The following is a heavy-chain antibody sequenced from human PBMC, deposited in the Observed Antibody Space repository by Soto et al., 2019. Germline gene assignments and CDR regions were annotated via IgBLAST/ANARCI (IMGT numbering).Heavy chain of an antibody. D-gene: IGHD6-13*01. CDR2: IYYSGST. CDR1: GGSISSYY. J-gene: IGHJ5*02. CDR3: ARVRSSRGWFDP. V-gene: IGHV4-59*01. Sequence: LSLTCTVSGGSISSYYWSWIRQPPGKGLEWIGYIYYSGSTNYNPSLKSRVTISVDTSKNQFSLKLSSVTAADTAVYYCARVRSSRGWFDPWGQGTLVTVSS.